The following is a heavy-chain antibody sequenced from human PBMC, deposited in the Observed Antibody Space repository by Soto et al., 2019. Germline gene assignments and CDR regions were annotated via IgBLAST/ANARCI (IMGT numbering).Heavy chain of an antibody. D-gene: IGHD3-22*01. J-gene: IGHJ2*01. Sequence: PSETLSLTCTVSGGSISSSSYYWGWIRQPPGKGLEWIGSIYYSGSTYYNPSLKSRVTISVDTSKNQFSLKLSSVTAADTVVYFCARHGGYYDSSGYPGFDLWGRGTLVTVSS. CDR3: ARHGGYYDSSGYPGFDL. CDR2: IYYSGST. CDR1: GGSISSSSYY. V-gene: IGHV4-39*01.